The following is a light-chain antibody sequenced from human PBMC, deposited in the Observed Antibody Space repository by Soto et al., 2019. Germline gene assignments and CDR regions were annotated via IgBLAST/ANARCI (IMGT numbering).Light chain of an antibody. CDR3: QSYDSSLSAVV. J-gene: IGLJ2*01. V-gene: IGLV1-40*01. Sequence: QLVLTQPPSVSGAPGQRVTISCTGSSSNFGAGYDVHWYQQLPGTAPKLLIYGDSNRPSGVPDRFSGSKSGTSASLAITGLQVEDEADYYCQSYDSSLSAVVFGGGTKLTVL. CDR2: GDS. CDR1: SSNFGAGYD.